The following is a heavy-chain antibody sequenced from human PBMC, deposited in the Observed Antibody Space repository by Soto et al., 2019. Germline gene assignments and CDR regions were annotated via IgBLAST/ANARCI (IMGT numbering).Heavy chain of an antibody. V-gene: IGHV3-30*18. CDR1: VLTCSRYD. CDR2: ISYNGINK. D-gene: IGHD3-22*01. Sequence: GTLSLTCAVSVLTCSRYDMHWVRQAPGKGLEWVAVISYNGINKYYADSVKSRFTISRDNSKNTLYLQMNSLRAEDTAVYYCAKDRAIIVVVPHLSYWGQGTLVTVSS. J-gene: IGHJ4*02. CDR3: AKDRAIIVVVPHLSY.